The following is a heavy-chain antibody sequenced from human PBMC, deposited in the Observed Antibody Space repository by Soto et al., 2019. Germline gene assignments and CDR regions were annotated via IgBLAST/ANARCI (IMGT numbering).Heavy chain of an antibody. J-gene: IGHJ5*02. V-gene: IGHV4-59*12. CDR3: ARSVFP. CDR1: GGSIRSYY. CDR2: IYYSGST. Sequence: SETLSLTCTVSGGSIRSYYWSWIRQPPGKELEWIGYIYYSGSTYYNPSLKSRVTISIDTSKNQFSLKLTSVTAADTAVYYCARSVFPWGQGTLVTVSS.